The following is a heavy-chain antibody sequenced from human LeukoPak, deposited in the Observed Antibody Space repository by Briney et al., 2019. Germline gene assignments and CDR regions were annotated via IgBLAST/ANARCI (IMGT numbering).Heavy chain of an antibody. Sequence: GGSLRLSCAASGFTFSNYAMSWVRQAPGKGLEWVAYISPTGSTMFYAGSVKGRFTISRDNADNSLYLQMKSLRVEDTAMYYCVRGEWRIIETGGDSWGQGTLVTVSS. CDR2: ISPTGSTM. CDR1: GFTFSNYA. V-gene: IGHV3-48*04. J-gene: IGHJ4*02. D-gene: IGHD3-3*01. CDR3: VRGEWRIIETGGDS.